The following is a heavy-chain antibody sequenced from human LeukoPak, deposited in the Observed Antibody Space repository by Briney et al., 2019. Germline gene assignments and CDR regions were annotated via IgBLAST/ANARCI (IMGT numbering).Heavy chain of an antibody. CDR1: GFTFSSYG. Sequence: GGSLRLSCAASGFTFSSYGMHWVRQAPGKGLEWVAVISYGGSNKYYADSVKGRFTISRDNSKNRLYLQMNSLRAEDTAVYYCAKDFYGMDVWGHGTTVTVSS. CDR3: AKDFYGMDV. CDR2: ISYGGSNK. V-gene: IGHV3-30*18. J-gene: IGHJ6*02.